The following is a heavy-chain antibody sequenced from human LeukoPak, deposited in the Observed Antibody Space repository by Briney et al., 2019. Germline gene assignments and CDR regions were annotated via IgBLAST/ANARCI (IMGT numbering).Heavy chain of an antibody. J-gene: IGHJ5*02. Sequence: GGSLRLSCAASGFSISRSWMSWVRQAPGKGLEWVSGISGSGDGTHYADPVKGRFTISRDNSKTTLYLQMSSLRADDTAVYYCARDTISCSGGTCYENWFDPWGQGTLVTVSS. D-gene: IGHD2-15*01. CDR1: GFSISRSW. V-gene: IGHV3-23*01. CDR2: ISGSGDGT. CDR3: ARDTISCSGGTCYENWFDP.